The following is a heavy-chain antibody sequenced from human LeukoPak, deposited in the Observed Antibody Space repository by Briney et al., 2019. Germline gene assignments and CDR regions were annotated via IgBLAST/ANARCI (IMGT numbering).Heavy chain of an antibody. CDR3: ARDGTWSGYSNWFDY. J-gene: IGHJ4*02. V-gene: IGHV1-18*01. D-gene: IGHD3-3*01. Sequence: GASVKVFCKASGYTFTSYGISWVRQAPGQGLEWMGWISAYNGNTNYAQKLQGRVTMTTDTSTSTAYMELRSLRSDDTAVYYCARDGTWSGYSNWFDYWGQGTLVTVSS. CDR1: GYTFTSYG. CDR2: ISAYNGNT.